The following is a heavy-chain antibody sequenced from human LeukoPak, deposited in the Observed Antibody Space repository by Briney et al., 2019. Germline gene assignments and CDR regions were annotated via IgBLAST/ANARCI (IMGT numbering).Heavy chain of an antibody. V-gene: IGHV4-34*01. Sequence: KPSETLSLTCAVYGGSFSGYYWSWIRQPPGKGLEWIGEINHSGSTNYNPSLKSRVTISVDKSKNQFFLNLTSVTAADTATYFCARAPRAYCSATGSCFQDDWGQGTLVIVSS. CDR3: ARAPRAYCSATGSCFQDD. J-gene: IGHJ4*02. CDR1: GGSFSGYY. D-gene: IGHD2-15*01. CDR2: INHSGST.